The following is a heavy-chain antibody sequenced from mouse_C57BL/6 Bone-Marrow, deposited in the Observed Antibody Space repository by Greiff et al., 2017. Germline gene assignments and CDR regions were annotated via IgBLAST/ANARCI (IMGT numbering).Heavy chain of an antibody. CDR3: ARRTTVVATGFDY. Sequence: QVQLKESGAELARPGASVKLSCKASGYTFTSYGISWVKQRTGQGLEWIGEIYPRSGNTYYNEKFKGKATLTADKSSSTAYMELRSLTSEDSAVYFCARRTTVVATGFDYWGQGTTLTVSS. CDR1: GYTFTSYG. CDR2: IYPRSGNT. D-gene: IGHD1-1*01. J-gene: IGHJ2*01. V-gene: IGHV1-81*01.